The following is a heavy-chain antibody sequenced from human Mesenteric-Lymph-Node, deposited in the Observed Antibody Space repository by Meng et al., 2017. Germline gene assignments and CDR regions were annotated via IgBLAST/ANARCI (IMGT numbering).Heavy chain of an antibody. CDR1: GGSFSGYY. CDR3: ARTNYGDYNWFDP. D-gene: IGHD4-17*01. CDR2: IYYSGST. V-gene: IGHV4-34*01. Sequence: HVQLQQWGGGLLKPSETLSLTCAVYGGSFSGYYWSWIRQPPGKGLEWIGYIYYSGSTYYNPSLRSRVAISIDTSKNQFSLKLTSVTAADTAVYFCARTNYGDYNWFDPWGQGTLVTVSS. J-gene: IGHJ5*02.